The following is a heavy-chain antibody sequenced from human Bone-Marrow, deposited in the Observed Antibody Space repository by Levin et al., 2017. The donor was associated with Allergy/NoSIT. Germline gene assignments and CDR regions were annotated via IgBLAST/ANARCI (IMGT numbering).Heavy chain of an antibody. CDR3: AHRRASGYSDSSGFFGFAY. CDR2: IYWDDDT. V-gene: IGHV2-5*02. D-gene: IGHD3-22*01. Sequence: KLSGPTLVKPTQTLTLTCTFSGFSVSSSGMAVGWIRQPPGKALEWLGIIYWDDDTRYRPSLRTRLTITKDTSKNQVVLTMANMDPVDTGTYYCAHRRASGYSDSSGFFGFAYWGQGTLVTVSS. CDR1: GFSVSSSGMA. J-gene: IGHJ4*02.